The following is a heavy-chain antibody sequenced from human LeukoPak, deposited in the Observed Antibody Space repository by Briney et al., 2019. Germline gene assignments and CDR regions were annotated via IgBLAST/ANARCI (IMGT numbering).Heavy chain of an antibody. Sequence: SCKASGGTFSSYAMSWVRQAPGKGLEWVSAISGSGGSTYYADSVKGRFTISRDNSKNTLYLQMNSLRAEDTAVYYCAKDLSLAYIVVVPAAFDYWGQGTLVTVSS. CDR2: ISGSGGST. D-gene: IGHD2-2*01. CDR3: AKDLSLAYIVVVPAAFDY. J-gene: IGHJ4*02. CDR1: GGTFSSYA. V-gene: IGHV3-23*01.